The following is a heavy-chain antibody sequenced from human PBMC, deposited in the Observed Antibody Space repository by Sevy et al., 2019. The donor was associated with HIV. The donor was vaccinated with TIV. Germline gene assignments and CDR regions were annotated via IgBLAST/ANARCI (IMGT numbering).Heavy chain of an antibody. CDR2: IYSSGRT. V-gene: IGHV3-53*01. CDR1: GFSVSSNY. Sequence: GGSLRLSCAASGFSVSSNYMSWVRQAPGKGLEWVSLIYSSGRTYYGDSVKGRFTISRDDSKNTLYLQMNSVRAEDTALYYYTRVHSGGYPFDYWGQGSLVTVSS. CDR3: TRVHSGGYPFDY. D-gene: IGHD3-22*01. J-gene: IGHJ4*02.